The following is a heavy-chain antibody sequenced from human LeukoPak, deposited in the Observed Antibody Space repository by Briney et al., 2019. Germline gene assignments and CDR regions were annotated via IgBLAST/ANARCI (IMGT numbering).Heavy chain of an antibody. CDR1: GFTFRSYG. CDR2: ISGSGDST. V-gene: IGHV3-23*01. D-gene: IGHD6-13*01. Sequence: GGSLRLSCVASGFTFRSYGMSWVRQAPGKGLEWVSSISGSGDSTYYADSVKGRFTISRDNSKNTLYLQMNSLRAEDMAVYYCAKGGIAAAGIYYGMDVWGQGTTVTVSS. J-gene: IGHJ6*02. CDR3: AKGGIAAAGIYYGMDV.